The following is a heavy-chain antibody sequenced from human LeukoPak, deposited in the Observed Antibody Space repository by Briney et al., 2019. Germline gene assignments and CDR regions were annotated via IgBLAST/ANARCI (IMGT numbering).Heavy chain of an antibody. Sequence: GGSLRLSCAASGFNFSSYAMSWVRQAPGRGLEWVAAISATGGSTYYADSVKGRFTISRDNSKNTLYLQMNSLRAEDTAVYYCAKGVEWELLTTFDYWGQGTLVTVSS. D-gene: IGHD1-26*01. V-gene: IGHV3-23*01. CDR2: ISATGGST. CDR1: GFNFSSYA. CDR3: AKGVEWELLTTFDY. J-gene: IGHJ4*02.